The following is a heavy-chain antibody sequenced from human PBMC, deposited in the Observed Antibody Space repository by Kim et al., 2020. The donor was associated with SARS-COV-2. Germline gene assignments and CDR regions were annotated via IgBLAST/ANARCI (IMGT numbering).Heavy chain of an antibody. CDR3: ARAVAGTSDGY. J-gene: IGHJ4*02. D-gene: IGHD6-19*01. V-gene: IGHV4-4*02. CDR2: T. Sequence: TNYNPSLKSRVTISVDKSKNQFSRKLSSVTAADTAVYYCARAVAGTSDGYWGQGTLVTVSS.